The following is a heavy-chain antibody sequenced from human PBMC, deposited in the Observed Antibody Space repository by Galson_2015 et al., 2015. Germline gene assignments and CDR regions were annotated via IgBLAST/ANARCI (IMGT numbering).Heavy chain of an antibody. CDR1: GFNFSAYA. J-gene: IGHJ4*02. V-gene: IGHV3-23*01. Sequence: SLRLSCAASGFNFSAYAMSWARQVPEKGLEWVSAISARGDSTFYADSVEGRFTISRDNSKNTLYLQLTNLRGEDSAIYYCVKDMGSSRGYYDSWGQGALVTVSA. CDR3: VKDMGSSRGYYDS. CDR2: ISARGDST. D-gene: IGHD6-13*01.